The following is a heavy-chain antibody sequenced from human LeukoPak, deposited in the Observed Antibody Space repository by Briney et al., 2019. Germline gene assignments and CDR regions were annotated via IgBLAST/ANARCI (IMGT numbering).Heavy chain of an antibody. CDR3: ATPPTVTSFDY. CDR1: GLTFSSYV. Sequence: GGSLRLSCAASGLTFSSYVMSWVRQARGRGLEWVLAIIGSGGSTYYVASVKGRFTISRDNSKTTLYLQMNSLRAEDTAVYYCATPPTVTSFDYWGRGTLVTVSS. CDR2: IIGSGGST. D-gene: IGHD4-11*01. V-gene: IGHV3-23*01. J-gene: IGHJ4*02.